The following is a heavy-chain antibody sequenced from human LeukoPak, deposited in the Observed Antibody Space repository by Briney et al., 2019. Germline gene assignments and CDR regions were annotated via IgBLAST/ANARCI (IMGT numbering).Heavy chain of an antibody. CDR2: LYYSGST. Sequence: PSETLSLTCTVSGGSIRSYYWSWIRQPPGRGLEWIGYLYYSGSTNYNPSPKSRVTISVDTSKNQFSLKLTSVTAAETAVYYCARHSGIYGEFDSWGQGTLVTVSS. CDR1: GGSIRSYY. CDR3: ARHSGIYGEFDS. D-gene: IGHD1-20*01. J-gene: IGHJ4*02. V-gene: IGHV4-59*08.